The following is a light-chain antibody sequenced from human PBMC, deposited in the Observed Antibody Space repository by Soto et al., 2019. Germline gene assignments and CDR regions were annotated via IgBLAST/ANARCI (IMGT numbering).Light chain of an antibody. CDR2: EVR. CDR1: SSDVGGYNY. Sequence: QSALTQPASVSGSPGQSITISCTGTSSDVGGYNYVSWYQQHPGKAPKLMIYEVRNRPSGVSDRFSGSKSGNTASLTISGLQAEDEADYYCSSYTDFSPWVFGGWTKLTVL. V-gene: IGLV2-14*01. CDR3: SSYTDFSPWV. J-gene: IGLJ3*02.